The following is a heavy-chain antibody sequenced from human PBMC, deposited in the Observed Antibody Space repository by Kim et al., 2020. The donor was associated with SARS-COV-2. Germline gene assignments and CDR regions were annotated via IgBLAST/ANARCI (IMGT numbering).Heavy chain of an antibody. D-gene: IGHD2-21*02. V-gene: IGHV3-48*02. Sequence: GGSLRLSCAASGFTFSSYSMNWVRQAPGKGLEWVSYISSSSSTIYYADSVKGRFTISRDNAKNSLYLQMNSLRDEDTAVYYCARDHFRVVTTLEEDYWGQGTLVTVSS. CDR1: GFTFSSYS. CDR2: ISSSSSTI. J-gene: IGHJ4*02. CDR3: ARDHFRVVTTLEEDY.